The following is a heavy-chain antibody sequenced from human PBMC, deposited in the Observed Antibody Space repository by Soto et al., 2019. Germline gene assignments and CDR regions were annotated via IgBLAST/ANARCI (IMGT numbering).Heavy chain of an antibody. V-gene: IGHV1-69*12. CDR1: GGTFSNYA. J-gene: IGHJ6*02. CDR2: IIPIGATV. Sequence: QVQLVQSGAEVKKPGSSVKVSCKASGGTFSNYALISWVRQAPGQGLEWMGGIIPIGATVNYAQKFQGRVTITADESTSTVYMDLGSLRSEDTAVYYCGRDLLGVGYTYADVWGQGTTVTVSS. D-gene: IGHD6-25*01. CDR3: GRDLLGVGYTYADV.